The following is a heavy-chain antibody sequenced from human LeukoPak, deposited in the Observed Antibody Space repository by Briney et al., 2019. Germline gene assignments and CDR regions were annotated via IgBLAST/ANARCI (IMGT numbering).Heavy chain of an antibody. CDR3: ARIRNPGAFDI. J-gene: IGHJ3*02. D-gene: IGHD1-14*01. CDR1: GFTFSSYE. V-gene: IGHV3-48*03. CDR2: ISSSGSTI. Sequence: GGSLRLSCAASGFTFSSYEMNWVRQAPGKGLEWVSCISSSGSTIYYADSVKGRFTISRDNAKNSLYLQMNSLRAEDTAVYYCARIRNPGAFDIWGQGTMVTVSS.